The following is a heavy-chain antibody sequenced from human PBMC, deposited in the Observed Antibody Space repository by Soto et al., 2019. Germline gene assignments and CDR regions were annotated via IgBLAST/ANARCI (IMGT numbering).Heavy chain of an antibody. CDR2: ISAGGDGT. D-gene: IGHD7-27*01. J-gene: IGHJ3*02. CDR1: VFPFGNYH. Sequence: GSLRLSCEASVFPFGNYHMSWVRQAPGKGLEWVAGISAGGDGTTYADSVKGRFTISRDNSKNTLYLQMNSLRAEDTAVYYCANLGFTDAFDIWGQGTMVTVSS. V-gene: IGHV3-23*01. CDR3: ANLGFTDAFDI.